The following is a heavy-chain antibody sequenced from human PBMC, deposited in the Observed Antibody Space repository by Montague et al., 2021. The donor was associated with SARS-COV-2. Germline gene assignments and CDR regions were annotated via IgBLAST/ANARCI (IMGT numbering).Heavy chain of an antibody. CDR2: IYYSGST. J-gene: IGHJ5*02. Sequence: SETLSLTCTVSGGSISSSSYYWGWIRQPPGKGLEWIGSIYYSGSTYYNPSLKSRVTISVDTSKNQFSLKLSSVTAADTAVYYCARQEPFVVVVAAARGWFDPWGQGTLVTVSS. CDR3: ARQEPFVVVVAAARGWFDP. V-gene: IGHV4-39*01. D-gene: IGHD2-15*01. CDR1: GGSISSSSYY.